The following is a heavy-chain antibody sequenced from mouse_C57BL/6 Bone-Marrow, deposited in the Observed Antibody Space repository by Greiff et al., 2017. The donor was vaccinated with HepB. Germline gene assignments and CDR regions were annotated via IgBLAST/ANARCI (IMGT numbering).Heavy chain of an antibody. D-gene: IGHD1-1*01. CDR3: ARQPPITTVPYYFDY. V-gene: IGHV5-9*01. CDR2: ISGGGGNT. J-gene: IGHJ2*01. Sequence: EVMLVESGGGLVKPGGSLKLSCAASGFTFSSYTMSWVRQTPEKRLEWVATISGGGGNTYYPDSVKGRFTISRDNAKNTLYLQMSSLRSEDTALYYCARQPPITTVPYYFDYWGQGTTLTVSS. CDR1: GFTFSSYT.